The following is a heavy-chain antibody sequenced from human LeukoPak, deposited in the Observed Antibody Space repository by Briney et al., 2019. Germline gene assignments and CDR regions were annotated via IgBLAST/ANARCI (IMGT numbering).Heavy chain of an antibody. CDR1: GGSFSGYY. Sequence: SETLSLTCAVYGGSFSGYYWSWIRQPPGKGLEWIGEINHSGSTNYNPSLKSRVTISVDTSKNQFSLKLSSVTAADTAVYYCVRARRYSYGYRPFDYWGQGTLVTVSS. D-gene: IGHD5-18*01. CDR3: VRARRYSYGYRPFDY. J-gene: IGHJ4*02. V-gene: IGHV4-34*01. CDR2: INHSGST.